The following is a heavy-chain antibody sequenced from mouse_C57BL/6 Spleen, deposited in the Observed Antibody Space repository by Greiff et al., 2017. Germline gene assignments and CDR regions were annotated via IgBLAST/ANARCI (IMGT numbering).Heavy chain of an antibody. CDR2: IYPGGGYT. J-gene: IGHJ3*01. CDR3: AKDECGSSYALAY. V-gene: IGHV1-63*01. Sequence: VQLQQSGAELVRPGTSVKMSCKASGYTFPNYWIGWAKQRPGHGLEWIGDIYPGGGYTNYNEKFKGQATLTADKSSSTAYMQFSSLTSEDSAIYYCAKDECGSSYALAYWGQGTLVTVSA. CDR1: GYTFPNYW. D-gene: IGHD1-1*01.